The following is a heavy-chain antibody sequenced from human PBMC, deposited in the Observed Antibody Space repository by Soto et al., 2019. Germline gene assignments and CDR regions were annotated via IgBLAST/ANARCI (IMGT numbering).Heavy chain of an antibody. J-gene: IGHJ5*02. V-gene: IGHV4-34*01. D-gene: IGHD6-19*01. CDR2: INHSGST. CDR1: GGSFSGYY. CDR3: ARGRGSGWYGNWFDP. Sequence: SETLSLTCAIYGGSFSGYYWSWIRQPPGKGLEWIGEINHSGSTNYNPSLKSRVTISVDTSKNQFSLKLSSVTAADTAVYYCARGRGSGWYGNWFDPWGQGTLVTVSS.